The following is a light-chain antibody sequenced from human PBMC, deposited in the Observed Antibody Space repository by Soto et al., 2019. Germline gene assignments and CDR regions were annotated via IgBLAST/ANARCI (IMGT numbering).Light chain of an antibody. CDR1: QYVGTR. CDR3: QEFASN. Sequence: EIVLTQSPATLSSSPGETATLSCRASQYVGTRLAWYQHKPGQAPRLLIYGASNRATGIPDRFSGSGSGTDFILTIHTLEPEDFAVYYCQEFASNFGGGTKVDNK. V-gene: IGKV3-20*01. J-gene: IGKJ4*01. CDR2: GAS.